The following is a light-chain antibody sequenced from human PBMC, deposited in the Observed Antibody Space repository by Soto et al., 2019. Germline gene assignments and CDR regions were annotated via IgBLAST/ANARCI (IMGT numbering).Light chain of an antibody. V-gene: IGLV2-8*01. CDR1: SSDVGGYNY. CDR3: SSYAGSSNV. Sequence: QSALTKPPSASLSPGQSVAISCSGTSSDVGGYNYVSWYQQHPGKAPKLMIYEVNKRPSGVPDRFSGSKSGNTASLTVSGLQAEDEADYYCSSYAGSSNVFGTGTKVTVL. J-gene: IGLJ1*01. CDR2: EVN.